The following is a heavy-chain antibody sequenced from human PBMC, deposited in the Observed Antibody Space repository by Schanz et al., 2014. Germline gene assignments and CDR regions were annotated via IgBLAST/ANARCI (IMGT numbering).Heavy chain of an antibody. CDR2: ITNKPNNYNT. V-gene: IGHV3-72*01. J-gene: IGHJ4*02. CDR3: VRLDVHDY. CDR1: GFTFSDHY. Sequence: EVQLVESGGGMVQPGVSLRLSCAASGFTFSDHYMDWVRQAPGKGLEWVGRITNKPNNYNTEYAASVKGRFTISRDDSRNSLYLQMSSLKTEDTAVYYCVRLDVHDYWGQGTLVTVSA. D-gene: IGHD3-16*01.